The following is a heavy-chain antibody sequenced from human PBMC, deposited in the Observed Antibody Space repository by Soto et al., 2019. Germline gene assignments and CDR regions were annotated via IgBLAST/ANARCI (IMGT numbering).Heavy chain of an antibody. J-gene: IGHJ4*02. CDR2: LYNPHDPT. CDR1: GLPFLDYG. CDR3: ALEQDGRGWKY. D-gene: IGHD6-19*01. V-gene: IGHV3-23*03. Sequence: EVQLLDLGGDLVQPGGSLRLSCAASGLPFLDYGINWVRQAPGKGLEWVSGLYNPHDPTSFADSVKGRFTISRENSKKTLYLEMNSLRVEDTGIYFCALEQDGRGWKYWGKGKAVTVSS.